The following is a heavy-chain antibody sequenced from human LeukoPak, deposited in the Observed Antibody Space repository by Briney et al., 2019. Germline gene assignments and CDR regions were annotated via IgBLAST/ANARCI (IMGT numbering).Heavy chain of an antibody. J-gene: IGHJ3*02. CDR1: GGTFSSFA. Sequence: ASVTVSFKASGGTFSSFAINWVRQAPGQGLAWMGGIIPFFGTPNFAQRFQGRVTITADESTSTAYMELSRPRSEDTAVYFCARAEGPQTYYYDSSDYRPQNAFDIWGQGTMVAVSS. V-gene: IGHV1-69*13. CDR3: ARAEGPQTYYYDSSDYRPQNAFDI. D-gene: IGHD3-22*01. CDR2: IIPFFGTP.